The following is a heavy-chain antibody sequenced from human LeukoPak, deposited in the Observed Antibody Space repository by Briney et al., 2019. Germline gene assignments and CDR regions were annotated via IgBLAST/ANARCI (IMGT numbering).Heavy chain of an antibody. V-gene: IGHV3-20*04. CDR2: INWNGGST. D-gene: IGHD6-19*01. J-gene: IGHJ4*02. Sequence: GGSLRLSCAASGFTFSSYAMSWVRQAPGKGLEWVSSINWNGGSTGYADSVKGRFTISRDNAKNSLYLQMNSLRAEDTALYYCARVSDISVAAYFDYWGQGTLVTVSS. CDR3: ARVSDISVAAYFDY. CDR1: GFTFSSYA.